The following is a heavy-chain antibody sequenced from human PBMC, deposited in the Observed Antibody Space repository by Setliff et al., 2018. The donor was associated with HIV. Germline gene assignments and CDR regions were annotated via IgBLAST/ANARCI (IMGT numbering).Heavy chain of an antibody. J-gene: IGHJ6*03. CDR3: AREYYRSGGYYSGWKYYYMDV. D-gene: IGHD2-15*01. CDR1: GXXXXXDX. CDR2: IHTSGTT. V-gene: IGHV4-4*08. Sequence: ASXTLSXXXTVSGXXXXXDXXXWVRQPXXXGLEXXXNIHTSGTTKXXXXLNSRVTISVDMSXXXXSLRLSSVTAADTAMYYCAREYYRSGGYYSGWKYYYMDVWGKGTTVTVSS.